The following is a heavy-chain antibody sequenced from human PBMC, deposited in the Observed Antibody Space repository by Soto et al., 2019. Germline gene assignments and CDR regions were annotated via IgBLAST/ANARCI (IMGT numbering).Heavy chain of an antibody. V-gene: IGHV1-69*12. J-gene: IGHJ6*02. D-gene: IGHD5-12*01. CDR1: GGTFSSYA. CDR3: ASFLVATTPSAYGMDV. Sequence: QVQLVQSGAEVKKPGSSVKVSCKASGGTFSSYAISWVRQAPGQGLEWMGGIIPIFGTANYAQKFQGRVTITADEATSTAYMELSILRSEDTAVYYCASFLVATTPSAYGMDVWGQGTTVTVSS. CDR2: IIPIFGTA.